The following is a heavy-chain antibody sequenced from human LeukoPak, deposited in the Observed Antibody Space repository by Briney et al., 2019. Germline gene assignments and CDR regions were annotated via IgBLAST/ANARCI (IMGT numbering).Heavy chain of an antibody. V-gene: IGHV4-59*01. CDR1: GGSISSYY. D-gene: IGHD3-22*01. CDR3: ARGYYDSSGYTRFDSYWYFDL. Sequence: PSETLSLTCTVSGGSISSYYWSWIRQPPGKGLEWIGYIYYSGSTNYNPSLKSRVTISVDTSKNQFSLKLSSVTAADTAVYYCARGYYDSSGYTRFDSYWYFDLWGRGTLVTVSS. J-gene: IGHJ2*01. CDR2: IYYSGST.